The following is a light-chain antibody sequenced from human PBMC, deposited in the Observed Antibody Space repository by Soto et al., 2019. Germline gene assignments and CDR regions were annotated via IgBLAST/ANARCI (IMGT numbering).Light chain of an antibody. Sequence: QSVLTQPPSVSVAPGQRVTLSCSGSSSNVGINYVNWYQHVPGTAPKLLIYNHDQRPSGVPERFSASASGTSASLVISGLRAEDEADYYCALWDDRLRRPVFGGGTKVTVL. J-gene: IGLJ3*02. CDR2: NHD. V-gene: IGLV1-47*02. CDR1: SSNVGINY. CDR3: ALWDDRLRRPV.